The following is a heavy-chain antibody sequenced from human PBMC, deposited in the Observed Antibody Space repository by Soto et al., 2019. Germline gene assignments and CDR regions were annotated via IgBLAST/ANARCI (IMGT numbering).Heavy chain of an antibody. Sequence: PAASVKVSCKASGGTFSSYAISWVRQAPGQGPEWMGGIIPIFGTANYAQKFQGRVTITADESTSTAYMELSSLRSEDTAVYYCARVGVESEPDNIDGYKDYWGQGNLVTFSS. CDR3: ARVGVESEPDNIDGYKDY. CDR2: IIPIFGTA. V-gene: IGHV1-69*13. D-gene: IGHD5-12*01. J-gene: IGHJ4*02. CDR1: GGTFSSYA.